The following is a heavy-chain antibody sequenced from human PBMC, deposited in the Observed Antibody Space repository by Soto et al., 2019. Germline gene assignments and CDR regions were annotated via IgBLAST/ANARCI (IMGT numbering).Heavy chain of an antibody. V-gene: IGHV3-23*01. CDR2: ISGSGGST. CDR3: AKDILLRESGIAAGLDYYYYSGMDV. D-gene: IGHD6-13*01. Sequence: PGGSLRLSCAASGFTFSSYTMRWVRHAPGKGLEWVSAISGSGGSTYYADSVKGRFTISRDNSKNTLYLQMNSLRAADTAVYYCAKDILLRESGIAAGLDYYYYSGMDVWGQGTTVTVSS. CDR1: GFTFSSYT. J-gene: IGHJ6*02.